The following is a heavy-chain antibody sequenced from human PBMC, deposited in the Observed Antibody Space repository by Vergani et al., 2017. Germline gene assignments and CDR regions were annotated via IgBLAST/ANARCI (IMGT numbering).Heavy chain of an antibody. CDR3: ATPQTVTTGGMEV. Sequence: EVQLVQSGAEVKKPGATMKISCKVSGNTFTDHYMHWVKQAPGKGLEWMGLVDPEDGETIYAEKFKGRVTIAADTSKDTAHLELSSLRSEDTAVYYCATPQTVTTGGMEVWGQGTTVIVSS. D-gene: IGHD4-17*01. CDR1: GNTFTDHY. V-gene: IGHV1-69-2*01. CDR2: VDPEDGET. J-gene: IGHJ6*02.